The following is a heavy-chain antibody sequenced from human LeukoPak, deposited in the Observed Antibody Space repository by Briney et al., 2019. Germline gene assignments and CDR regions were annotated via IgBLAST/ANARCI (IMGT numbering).Heavy chain of an antibody. Sequence: GGSLRLSCAASGFTFSSYAMHWVRQAPGKGLEYVSAISSNGGSTYYANSVKGRFTISRDNSKNTLYPQMGSLRAEDMAVYYCARADDYGDYYFDYWGQGTLVTVSS. CDR3: ARADDYGDYYFDY. J-gene: IGHJ4*02. CDR1: GFTFSSYA. V-gene: IGHV3-64*01. D-gene: IGHD4-17*01. CDR2: ISSNGGST.